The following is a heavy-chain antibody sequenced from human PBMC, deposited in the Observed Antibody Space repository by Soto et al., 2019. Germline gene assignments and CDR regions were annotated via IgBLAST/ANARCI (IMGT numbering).Heavy chain of an antibody. CDR3: ARGTGSLMYWALDY. D-gene: IGHD2-15*01. CDR2: IWRDGINE. Sequence: GGSLRLSCAASGFTFSSSCIHWVRQAPGKGLEWVAVIWRDGINENYADSVKGRFSISRDNSKNTLYLQMNSLRVDDTAVYYCARGTGSLMYWALDYWGQRILVTVSS. V-gene: IGHV3-33*01. J-gene: IGHJ4*02. CDR1: GFTFSSSC.